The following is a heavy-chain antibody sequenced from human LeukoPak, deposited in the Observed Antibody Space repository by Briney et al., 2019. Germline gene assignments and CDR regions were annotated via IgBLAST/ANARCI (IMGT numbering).Heavy chain of an antibody. CDR2: IYYSGIT. Sequence: SETLSLICTGSGGSISNYYWSWIRQHPGKGLEVIGDIYYSGITNYNPSLKSRVTISVDTSKNQFSLKPSSVTAADTAVYYCARQMVRGAPDVWGQGTTVTVSS. D-gene: IGHD3-10*01. CDR1: GGSISNYY. V-gene: IGHV4-59*08. J-gene: IGHJ6*02. CDR3: ARQMVRGAPDV.